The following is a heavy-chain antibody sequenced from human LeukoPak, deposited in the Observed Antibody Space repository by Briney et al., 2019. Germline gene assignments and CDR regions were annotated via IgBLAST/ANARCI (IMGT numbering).Heavy chain of an antibody. CDR3: ARGPGGSSSSDFDY. D-gene: IGHD6-6*01. Sequence: SSETLSLTCTVSGGSISSSSYYWGWIRQPPGKGLEWIGSIYYSGSTYYNPSLKSRVTISLDTSKNQFSLNLSSVTAADTAVYYCARGPGGSSSSDFDYWGQGTLVTVSS. CDR2: IYYSGST. J-gene: IGHJ4*02. V-gene: IGHV4-39*07. CDR1: GGSISSSSYY.